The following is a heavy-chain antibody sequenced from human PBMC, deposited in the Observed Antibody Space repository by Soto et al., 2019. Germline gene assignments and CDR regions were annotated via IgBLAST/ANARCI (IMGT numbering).Heavy chain of an antibody. CDR1: GYTFTGYY. Sequence: ASVKVSCKASGYTFTGYYMHWVRQAPGQGLEWMGWINPNSGGTNYAQKFQGWVTMTRDTSISTAYMELSRLRSDDTAVYFCARDTDYGSGHFDFWGQGTLVTVSA. CDR3: ARDTDYGSGHFDF. V-gene: IGHV1-2*04. CDR2: INPNSGGT. J-gene: IGHJ5*01. D-gene: IGHD3-10*01.